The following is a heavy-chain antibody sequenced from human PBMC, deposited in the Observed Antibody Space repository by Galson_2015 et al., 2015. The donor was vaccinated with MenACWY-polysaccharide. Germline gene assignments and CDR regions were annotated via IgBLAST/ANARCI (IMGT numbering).Heavy chain of an antibody. CDR2: IKKDGSEK. CDR3: ARGHYGMDV. J-gene: IGHJ6*02. CDR1: GFKFSNYW. V-gene: IGHV3-7*01. Sequence: SLRLSCAASGFKFSNYWMTWVRQAPGKGLEWVANIKKDGSEKHYVDSVKGRITISRDNALYLQMNSLRAEDTAVYFCARGHYGMDVWGQGTTVTVSS.